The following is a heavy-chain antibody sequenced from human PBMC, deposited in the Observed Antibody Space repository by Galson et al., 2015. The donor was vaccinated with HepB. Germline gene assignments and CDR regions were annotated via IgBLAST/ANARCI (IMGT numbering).Heavy chain of an antibody. J-gene: IGHJ4*02. Sequence: SVKVSCKASGYAFTGYYMHWVRQAPGQGLEWMGRINPNSGGTNYAQKFQGRVTMTRDTSISTAYMELSRLRSDDTAVYYCARGELLGVHLDYWGQGTLVTVSS. CDR1: GYAFTGYY. D-gene: IGHD1-26*01. CDR2: INPNSGGT. V-gene: IGHV1-2*06. CDR3: ARGELLGVHLDY.